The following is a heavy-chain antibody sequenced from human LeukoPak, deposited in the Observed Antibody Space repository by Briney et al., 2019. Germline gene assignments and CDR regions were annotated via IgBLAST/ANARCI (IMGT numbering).Heavy chain of an antibody. CDR2: ISVSGGST. Sequence: GGSLRLSCAASGFTFSSYVMSWVRQAPGKGLEWVSAISVSGGSTYYADSVKGRFTISRDNSKDTLYLQMNSLRAEDTALYYCAKDRGGRAYSYGSDWYFDLWGRGTLVTVSS. V-gene: IGHV3-23*01. J-gene: IGHJ2*01. D-gene: IGHD5-18*01. CDR1: GFTFSSYV. CDR3: AKDRGGRAYSYGSDWYFDL.